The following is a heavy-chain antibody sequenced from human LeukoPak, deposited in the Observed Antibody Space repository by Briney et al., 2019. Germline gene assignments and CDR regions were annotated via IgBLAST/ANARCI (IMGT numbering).Heavy chain of an antibody. Sequence: SETLSLTCAVSGYSISSGYYWGWIRLPPGKGLEWIGSIYHSGSTYYNPSLKTRVTISVDTSKNQFSLKLSSVTAADTAVYYCARHPYCSSTSCSKNWFDPWGQGTLATVSS. V-gene: IGHV4-38-2*01. CDR1: GYSISSGYY. J-gene: IGHJ5*02. D-gene: IGHD2-2*01. CDR3: ARHPYCSSTSCSKNWFDP. CDR2: IYHSGST.